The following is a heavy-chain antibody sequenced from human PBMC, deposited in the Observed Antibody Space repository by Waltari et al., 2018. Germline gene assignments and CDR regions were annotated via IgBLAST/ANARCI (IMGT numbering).Heavy chain of an antibody. Sequence: EVQLVQSGAEVKKPGESLKISCKGSGYSFTSYWIGWVRQMPGKGLEWMGISYPGDSDTRYSPSFQGQVTISADKSISTAYLQWSSLKASDTAMYYCARWIQLWSPRYYYYYYYMDVWGKGTTVTVSS. D-gene: IGHD5-18*01. CDR1: GYSFTSYW. J-gene: IGHJ6*03. CDR3: ARWIQLWSPRYYYYYYYMDV. V-gene: IGHV5-51*01. CDR2: SYPGDSDT.